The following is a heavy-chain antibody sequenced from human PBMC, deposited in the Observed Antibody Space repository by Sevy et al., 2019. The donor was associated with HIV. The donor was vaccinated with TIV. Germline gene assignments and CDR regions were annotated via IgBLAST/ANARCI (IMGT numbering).Heavy chain of an antibody. D-gene: IGHD3-22*01. CDR3: APDSSGFGY. CDR1: GFTFSRYW. J-gene: IGHJ4*02. Sequence: GGSLRLSCAASGFTFSRYWMHWVRQAPGKGLVWVARISTDGSSTTYADSVKGRFTISRDNAKNTLYLQMNSLRAEDTAVYYCAPDSSGFGYWGQGTLVTVSS. CDR2: ISTDGSST. V-gene: IGHV3-74*03.